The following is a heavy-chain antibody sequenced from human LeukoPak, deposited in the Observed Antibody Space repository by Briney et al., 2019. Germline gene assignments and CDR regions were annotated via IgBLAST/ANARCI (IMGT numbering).Heavy chain of an antibody. D-gene: IGHD6-13*01. CDR2: IPYDGSNK. Sequence: GGSLRLSCAASGFTFSSYAMHWVRQAPGKGLEWVAVIPYDGSNKYYADSVKGRFTISRDNSKNTLYLQMNSLRAEDTAVYYCARDSSSWGLYYYGMDVWGQGTTVTVSS. CDR1: GFTFSSYA. CDR3: ARDSSSWGLYYYGMDV. J-gene: IGHJ6*02. V-gene: IGHV3-30*04.